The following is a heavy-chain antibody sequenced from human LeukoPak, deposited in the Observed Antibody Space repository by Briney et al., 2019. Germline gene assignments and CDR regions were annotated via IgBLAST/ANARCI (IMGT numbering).Heavy chain of an antibody. J-gene: IGHJ4*02. Sequence: PSETLSLTCAVSGFSISSGYYWGWIRQPPGKGLEWIGSIYHSGSTYYSPSLKSRVTISVDTSKNQFSLKLSSVIAADTAVYYCARIALRGYWGQGTLVTVSS. CDR1: GFSISSGYY. V-gene: IGHV4-38-2*01. D-gene: IGHD3-10*01. CDR3: ARIALRGY. CDR2: IYHSGST.